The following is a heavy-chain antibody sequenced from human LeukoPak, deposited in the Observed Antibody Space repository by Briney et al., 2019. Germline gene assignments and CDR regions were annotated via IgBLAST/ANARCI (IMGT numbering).Heavy chain of an antibody. D-gene: IGHD6-19*01. CDR1: GGSNSSSSDF. Sequence: PSETLSLTCTVSGGSNSSSSDFWGWIRQPPGKGLDWIGTMYDSGRTYYNSSLKSRVTISVDTSKNHFSLKLSSVTAADTAVYYCARFSSGWFYFDYWGQGTLVTVSS. V-gene: IGHV4-39*07. J-gene: IGHJ4*02. CDR2: MYDSGRT. CDR3: ARFSSGWFYFDY.